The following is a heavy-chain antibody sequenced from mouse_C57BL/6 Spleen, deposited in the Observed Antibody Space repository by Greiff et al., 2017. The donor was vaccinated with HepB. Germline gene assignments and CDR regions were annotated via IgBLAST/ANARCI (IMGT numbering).Heavy chain of an antibody. D-gene: IGHD1-1*01. CDR1: GYTFTSYW. J-gene: IGHJ2*01. CDR3: ARSPITTVVDY. Sequence: VQLQQPGAELVKPGASVKLSCKASGYTFTSYWMHWVKQRPGQGLEWIGMIHPNSGSTNYNEKFKSKATLTVDKSSSTAYMQLSSLTSEDSAVYYCARSPITTVVDYWGQGTTRTVSS. CDR2: IHPNSGST. V-gene: IGHV1-64*01.